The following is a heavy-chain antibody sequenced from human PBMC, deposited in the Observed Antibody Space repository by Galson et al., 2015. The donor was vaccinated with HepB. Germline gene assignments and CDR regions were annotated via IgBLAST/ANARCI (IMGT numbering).Heavy chain of an antibody. CDR3: AKVGDYYDSSGYSDFDY. CDR2: ISGSGGST. Sequence: SLRLSCAASGFTFSSYAMSWVRQAPGKGLEWVSAISGSGGSTYYADSVKGRFTISRDNSKNTLYLQMNSLRAEDTAVYYCAKVGDYYDSSGYSDFDYWGQGTLVTVSS. V-gene: IGHV3-23*01. D-gene: IGHD3-22*01. CDR1: GFTFSSYA. J-gene: IGHJ4*02.